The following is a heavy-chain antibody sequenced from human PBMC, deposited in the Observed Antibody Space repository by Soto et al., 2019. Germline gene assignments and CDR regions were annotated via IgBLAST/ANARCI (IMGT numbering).Heavy chain of an antibody. CDR2: IYHSGST. J-gene: IGHJ5*02. V-gene: IGHV4-30-2*01. CDR3: ARAPLITMVRGVIPNWFDP. Sequence: TSETLSLTCAVSGGSISSGGYSWSWIRQPPGKGLEWIGYIYHSGSTYYNPSLKSRVTISVDRSKNQFSLKLSSVTAADTAVYYCARAPLITMVRGVIPNWFDPWGQGTLVTVSS. D-gene: IGHD3-10*01. CDR1: GGSISSGGYS.